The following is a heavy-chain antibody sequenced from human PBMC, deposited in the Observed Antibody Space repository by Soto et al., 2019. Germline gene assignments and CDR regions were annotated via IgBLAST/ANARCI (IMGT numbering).Heavy chain of an antibody. Sequence: SETLSLTCTVSGGSISSGGYYWSWIRQHPGKGLEWIGYIYYSGSTYYNPSLKSRVTISVDTSKNQFSLKLSSVTAADTAVYYCARDKARRQYFDYWGQGTLVTVSS. J-gene: IGHJ4*02. V-gene: IGHV4-31*03. CDR1: GGSISSGGYY. CDR2: IYYSGST. CDR3: ARDKARRQYFDY.